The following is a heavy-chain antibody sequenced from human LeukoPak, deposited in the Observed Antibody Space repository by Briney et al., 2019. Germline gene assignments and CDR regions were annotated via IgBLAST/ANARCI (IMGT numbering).Heavy chain of an antibody. Sequence: PSETLSLTCTVSGGSISSGGYYWSWIRQPPGKGLEWIGYIYRSGSTYYNPSLKSRVTISVDRSKNQFSLKLSSVTAADTAVYYCARDEAARPFDYWGQGTLVTVSS. J-gene: IGHJ4*02. CDR1: GGSISSGGYY. V-gene: IGHV4-30-2*01. CDR2: IYRSGST. CDR3: ARDEAARPFDY. D-gene: IGHD6-6*01.